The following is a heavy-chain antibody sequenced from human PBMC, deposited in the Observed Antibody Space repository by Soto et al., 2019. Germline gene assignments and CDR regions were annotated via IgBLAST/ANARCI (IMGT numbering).Heavy chain of an antibody. Sequence: QVQLVQSGAEVKNPGASVKVSCKTSGYTFSNYAMHWVRQAPGQRLEWMGWINAGNGNTKYSHNFKGRVAITSDTSANTAYLELSSLRSEDTAVYYCARDQDVDSTMLDAFYIWGQGTMVTVSS. V-gene: IGHV1-3*01. J-gene: IGHJ3*02. D-gene: IGHD2-8*01. CDR3: ARDQDVDSTMLDAFYI. CDR2: INAGNGNT. CDR1: GYTFSNYA.